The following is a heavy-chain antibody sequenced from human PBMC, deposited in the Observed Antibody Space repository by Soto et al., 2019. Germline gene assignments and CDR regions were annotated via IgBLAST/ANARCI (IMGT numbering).Heavy chain of an antibody. Sequence: QVQLQQWGAGLLKPSETLSLTCAVYGGSFSGYYWSWIRQPPGKGLEWIGEINHSGSTNYNPSHKSRVTISVDTSKNQFSLKLSSVTAADTAVYYCASLYSSSWYIAFDIWGQGTMVTVSS. J-gene: IGHJ3*02. CDR1: GGSFSGYY. D-gene: IGHD6-13*01. V-gene: IGHV4-34*01. CDR3: ASLYSSSWYIAFDI. CDR2: INHSGST.